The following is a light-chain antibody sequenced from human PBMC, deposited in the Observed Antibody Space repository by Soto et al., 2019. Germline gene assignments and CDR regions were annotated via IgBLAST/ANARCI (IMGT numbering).Light chain of an antibody. Sequence: DIQMTKSPSSLSASVGDRVTITCRASQSISSYLNWYQQKPGKAPKLLIYAASSLQSGVPSRFSGSGSGTDFTLTISSPQPEDFATYYCQQSYSTPWTFGQGTKVEIK. CDR2: AAS. J-gene: IGKJ1*01. CDR1: QSISSY. V-gene: IGKV1-39*01. CDR3: QQSYSTPWT.